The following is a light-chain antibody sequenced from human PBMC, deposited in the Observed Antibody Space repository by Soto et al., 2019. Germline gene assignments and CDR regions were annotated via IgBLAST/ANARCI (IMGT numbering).Light chain of an antibody. J-gene: IGKJ4*01. CDR2: GAS. Sequence: DIQMTQSPSSLSASVGDRVTITCRASQSISSYLNWYQQNPGKAPKLLIYGASSLQSGVPSRFSGSGSGTDFTLTISSLQPEDFATYYCQQSYSTPPTFGGGTKVEIK. CDR1: QSISSY. V-gene: IGKV1-39*01. CDR3: QQSYSTPPT.